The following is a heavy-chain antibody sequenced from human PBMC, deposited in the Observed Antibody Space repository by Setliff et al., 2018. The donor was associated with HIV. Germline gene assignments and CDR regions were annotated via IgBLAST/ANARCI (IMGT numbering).Heavy chain of an antibody. CDR3: TKDGLAAGARAFDI. D-gene: IGHD6-13*01. CDR2: ISGYNGNT. Sequence: ASVKVSCKASGYTFSSYGISWVRQAPGQGLQWVGWISGYNGNTHYAQNVQGRVTMTTGTSTNTAYMDLRSLRSDDTAVYYCTKDGLAAGARAFDIWGQGTMVTV. CDR1: GYTFSSYG. V-gene: IGHV1-18*01. J-gene: IGHJ3*02.